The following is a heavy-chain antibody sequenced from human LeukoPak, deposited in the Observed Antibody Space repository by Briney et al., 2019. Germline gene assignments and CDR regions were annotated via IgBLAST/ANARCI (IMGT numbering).Heavy chain of an antibody. CDR1: GGSISTYS. V-gene: IGHV4-4*07. CDR3: ARDTTVASGMQF. CDR2: VVTTTT. D-gene: IGHD6-19*01. Sequence: PSETLSLTCTVSGGSISTYSWTWVRQSPGKGLEWIGSVVTTTTKYSPALRSRVAISVDTSKNQFSLRLESVTTADTAVYYCARDTTVASGMQFWGQGALVTVAS. J-gene: IGHJ4*02.